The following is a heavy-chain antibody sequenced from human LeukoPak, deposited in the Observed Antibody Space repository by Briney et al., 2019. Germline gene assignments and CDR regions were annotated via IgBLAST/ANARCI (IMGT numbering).Heavy chain of an antibody. Sequence: GESLKISCKGSGYSFTTYWIGWVRQMPGKGLEWMGIIYPADSATRLSPSFQGQVTISADKSISTAYLQWSSLKASDTAMYYCAKRHTGYDYFDYWGQGTLVTVSS. CDR2: IYPADSAT. CDR1: GYSFTTYW. V-gene: IGHV5-51*01. J-gene: IGHJ4*02. CDR3: AKRHTGYDYFDY. D-gene: IGHD5-12*01.